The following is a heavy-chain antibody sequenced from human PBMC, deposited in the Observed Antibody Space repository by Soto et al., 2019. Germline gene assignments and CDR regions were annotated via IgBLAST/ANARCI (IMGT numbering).Heavy chain of an antibody. CDR3: ARLGFNYDFLSGYYNVHHYYGSDV. V-gene: IGHV5-51*01. Sequence: PGESLKISCMGSGYKVSTWHNFTSYWIAWVRQMPGEGLEWMGIIYPGDSDTRYSPSFQGQVTISADKSINSVYLQWSSLKASDTATYYFARLGFNYDFLSGYYNVHHYYGSDVWGQGTTVTV. CDR1: GYKVSTWHNFTSYW. J-gene: IGHJ6*02. CDR2: IYPGDSDT. D-gene: IGHD3-3*01.